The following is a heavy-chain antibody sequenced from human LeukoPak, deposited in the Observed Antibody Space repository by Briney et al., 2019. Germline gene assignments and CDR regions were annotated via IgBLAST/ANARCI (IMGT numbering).Heavy chain of an antibody. CDR1: GGTFTSYA. D-gene: IGHD6-6*01. V-gene: IGHV1-69*05. Sequence: SVKVSRKASGGTFTSYAISWVRQAPGQGLEWMGGIIPIFGTANYAQKFQGRVTITTDESTSTAYMELSSLRSEDTAVYYGARDRPPRIAARLHYYYYYMDVWAKGTTVTVSS. CDR3: ARDRPPRIAARLHYYYYYMDV. CDR2: IIPIFGTA. J-gene: IGHJ6*03.